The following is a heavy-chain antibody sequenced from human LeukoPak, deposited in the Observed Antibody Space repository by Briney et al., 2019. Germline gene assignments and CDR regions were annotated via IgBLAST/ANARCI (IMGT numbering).Heavy chain of an antibody. CDR3: ARGLPPGYCSSTSCYTPNFDY. D-gene: IGHD2-2*02. CDR1: RPTFTSYA. Sequence: SGRLCCSXSRPTFTSYAISRPPQAPGPGLEWMGGIIPIVGTAIYSPKFQGRVTITASESTSTAYMELTRLTAQDTAPYYCARGLPPGYCSSTSCYTPNFDYWGQGTLVTVSS. CDR2: IIPIVGTA. V-gene: IGHV1-69*13. J-gene: IGHJ4*02.